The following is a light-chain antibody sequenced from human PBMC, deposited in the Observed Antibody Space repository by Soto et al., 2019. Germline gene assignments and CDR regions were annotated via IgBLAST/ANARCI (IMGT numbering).Light chain of an antibody. Sequence: QSALTQPPSASGSPGQSVTISCTGTSSDVGGYNYVSWYQQHPGKAPKLMIYEVTKRPSGVPDRFSGSKSGNTASLTVSGFQAEDEAYYYCSSYAGRNNLVFGGGTKVTVL. CDR2: EVT. V-gene: IGLV2-8*01. CDR3: SSYAGRNNLV. CDR1: SSDVGGYNY. J-gene: IGLJ2*01.